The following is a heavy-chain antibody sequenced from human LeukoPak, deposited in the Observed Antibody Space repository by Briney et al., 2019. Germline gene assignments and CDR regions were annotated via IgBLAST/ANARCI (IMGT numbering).Heavy chain of an antibody. CDR1: GFTFSSYG. V-gene: IGHV3-30*03. J-gene: IGHJ4*02. Sequence: GGSLRLSCAASGFTFSSYGMHWVRQAPGKGLEWVAVISYDGSSKYYADSVKGRFTISRDDSKNTLYLQMNSLRAEDTAVYYCTRRDGDNDRGFDYWGQGTLVTVSS. D-gene: IGHD4-23*01. CDR3: TRRDGDNDRGFDY. CDR2: ISYDGSSK.